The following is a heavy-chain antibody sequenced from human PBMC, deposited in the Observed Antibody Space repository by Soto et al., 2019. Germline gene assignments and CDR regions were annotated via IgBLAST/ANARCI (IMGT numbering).Heavy chain of an antibody. CDR1: GFTFSSYA. CDR2: ISGSGGST. Sequence: PGGSLRLSCAASGFTFSSYAMSWVRQAPGKGLEWVSAISGSGGSTYYADSVKGRFTISRDNSKNTLYLQMNSLRAEDTAVYYCAKDPTRDGYDKIGSFGPFYWGQGTLVTVSS. D-gene: IGHD3-16*01. V-gene: IGHV3-23*01. CDR3: AKDPTRDGYDKIGSFGPFY. J-gene: IGHJ4*02.